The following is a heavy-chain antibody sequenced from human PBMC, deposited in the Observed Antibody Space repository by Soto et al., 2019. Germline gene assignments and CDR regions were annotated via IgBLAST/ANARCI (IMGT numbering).Heavy chain of an antibody. CDR1: GGTFSSYT. J-gene: IGHJ6*02. Sequence: QVQLVQSGAEVKKPGSSVKVSCKASGGTFSSYTISWVRQAPGQGLEWMGRIIPILGIANYAQKFQGRVTITADKSTSTVYMELSSLRSEDTAVYYCASSPTVTTTSTTTYYYYSMDVWGQGTTVTVSS. CDR3: ASSPTVTTTSTTTYYYYSMDV. CDR2: IIPILGIA. V-gene: IGHV1-69*02. D-gene: IGHD4-17*01.